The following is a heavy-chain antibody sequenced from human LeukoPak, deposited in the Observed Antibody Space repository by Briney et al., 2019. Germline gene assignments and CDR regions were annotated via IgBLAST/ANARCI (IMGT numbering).Heavy chain of an antibody. CDR2: IISKVGGGTA. CDR1: GFTFSNAW. CDR3: TTSGGTTTRFVDY. V-gene: IGHV3-15*01. D-gene: IGHD2/OR15-2a*01. J-gene: IGHJ4*02. Sequence: PGGSLRLSCAASGFTFSNAWMSWVRQAPGKGLEWVGRIISKVGGGTADYAAPVKGRFTISRDDSKDTVYLQMNSLKTEDTAVYYCTTSGGTTTRFVDYWGQGNLVSVSS.